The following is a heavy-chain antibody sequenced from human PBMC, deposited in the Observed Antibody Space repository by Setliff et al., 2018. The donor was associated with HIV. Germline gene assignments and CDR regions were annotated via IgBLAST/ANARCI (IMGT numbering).Heavy chain of an antibody. CDR3: VTMTTVIHWYFDL. J-gene: IGHJ2*01. CDR1: GASINCGYDY. V-gene: IGHV4-39*01. CDR2: IYNSAST. D-gene: IGHD4-17*01. Sequence: SETLSLTCTVSGASINCGYDYWVWIRQPPGKGLQWIGSIYNSASTYYSPSLKRRVIMSVDTSKNQFSLKLSSVTAADTAVYYCVTMTTVIHWYFDLWGRGTLVT.